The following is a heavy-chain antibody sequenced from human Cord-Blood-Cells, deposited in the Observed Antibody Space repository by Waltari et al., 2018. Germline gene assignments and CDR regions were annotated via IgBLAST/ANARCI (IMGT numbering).Heavy chain of an antibody. CDR1: GYTFTGSY. D-gene: IGHD3-3*01. J-gene: IGHJ4*02. V-gene: IGHV1-2*06. Sequence: QVQLVQSGAEVKKPGASVKVSCKASGYTFTGSYMHWVRQAPGQGLGWMGRINPNSGETNYAQKFQGRVTMTRDTSISTAYMELSRLRSDDTAVYYCARETGGVTIFGVVDYWGQGTLVTVSS. CDR2: INPNSGET. CDR3: ARETGGVTIFGVVDY.